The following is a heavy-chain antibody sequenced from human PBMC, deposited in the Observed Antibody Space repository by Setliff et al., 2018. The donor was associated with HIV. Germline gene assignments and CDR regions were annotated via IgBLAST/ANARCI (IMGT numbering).Heavy chain of an antibody. V-gene: IGHV1-18*01. CDR3: ARVWEWNYDLGY. CDR2: ISAYNGNT. Sequence: ASVKVSCKASGYTFISYGISWVRQAPGQGLEWMGWISAYNGNTNYAQKLQGRVTMTRDTSTSTAYMELRSLRSDDTAVYYCARVWEWNYDLGYWGQGTLVTVSS. J-gene: IGHJ4*02. CDR1: GYTFISYG. D-gene: IGHD1-7*01.